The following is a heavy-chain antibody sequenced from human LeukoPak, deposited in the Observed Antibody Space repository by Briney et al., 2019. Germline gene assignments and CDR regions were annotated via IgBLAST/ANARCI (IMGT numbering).Heavy chain of an antibody. V-gene: IGHV3-33*05. Sequence: HPGSLLRFSCGAFEITFSTYGMHWCRKAPGKGLEGVAVISYDGSNKYYADSVKARFTISKDNSTTTLYLQMNSLRAEDTAFYYCAKSATRYRYYHKGMDFWGQGTLVTVSS. D-gene: IGHD5-12*01. CDR2: ISYDGSNK. CDR1: EITFSTYG. J-gene: IGHJ4*02. CDR3: AKSATRYRYYHKGMDF.